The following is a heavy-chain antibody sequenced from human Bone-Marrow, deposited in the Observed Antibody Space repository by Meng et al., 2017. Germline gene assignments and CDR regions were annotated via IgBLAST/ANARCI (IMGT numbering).Heavy chain of an antibody. V-gene: IGHV4-34*01. D-gene: IGHD3-22*01. J-gene: IGHJ4*02. Sequence: QVQLQQWGAGLLKPSETLSLTCAVYGGSFSGYYWSWIRQPPGKGLEWIGEINHSGSTNYNPSLKSRVTISVDTSKNQFSLKLSSVTAAGTAVYYCARLAYDSSGYWFDYWGQGTLVTVFS. CDR3: ARLAYDSSGYWFDY. CDR2: INHSGST. CDR1: GGSFSGYY.